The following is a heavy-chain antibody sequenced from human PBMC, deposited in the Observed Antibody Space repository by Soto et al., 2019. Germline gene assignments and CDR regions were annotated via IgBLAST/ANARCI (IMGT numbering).Heavy chain of an antibody. CDR1: GFTVSSNY. CDR2: IYSGGST. D-gene: IGHD6-6*01. J-gene: IGHJ4*02. CDR3: ARIAARRGGLLDY. V-gene: IGHV3-53*04. Sequence: EVQLVESGGGLVQPGGSLRLSCAASGFTVSSNYMSWVRQAPGKGLEWVSGIYSGGSTDDADSVKGRFTISRHNSKNTLYLQMSSLSAEDTAVYYCARIAARRGGLLDYWGQGTLVTVSS.